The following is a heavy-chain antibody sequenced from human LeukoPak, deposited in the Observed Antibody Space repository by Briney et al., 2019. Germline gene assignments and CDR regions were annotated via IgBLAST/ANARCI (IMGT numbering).Heavy chain of an antibody. CDR1: GYTFSSYG. Sequence: GASVKVSCKASGYTFSSYGISWGRQAPGQGLEWMGWISAYNGNTNYAQKLQGRVTMTTDTSTSTDYMELRSLRSDDTAVYYCARVGSGYDYVGGYYFDYWGQGTLVTVSS. D-gene: IGHD5-12*01. J-gene: IGHJ4*02. CDR2: ISAYNGNT. V-gene: IGHV1-18*01. CDR3: ARVGSGYDYVGGYYFDY.